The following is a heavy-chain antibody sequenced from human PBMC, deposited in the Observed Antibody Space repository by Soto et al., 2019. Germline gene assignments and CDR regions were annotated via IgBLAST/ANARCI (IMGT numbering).Heavy chain of an antibody. V-gene: IGHV5-10-1*01. CDR1: GYSFTSYW. D-gene: IGHD3-10*01. Sequence: LKISRKGSGYSFTSYWISWVRQMPGKGLEWMGRIDPSDSYTNYSPSFQGHVTISADKSISTAYLQWSSLKASDTAMYYCARNMVRGVPKVYYYYGMDVWGQGTTVTVSS. J-gene: IGHJ6*02. CDR2: IDPSDSYT. CDR3: ARNMVRGVPKVYYYYGMDV.